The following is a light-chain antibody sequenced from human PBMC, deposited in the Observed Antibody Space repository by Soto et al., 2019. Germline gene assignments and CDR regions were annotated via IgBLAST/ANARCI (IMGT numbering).Light chain of an antibody. CDR3: ENDGSSPGLT. Sequence: ELVLTQSPGTLSLSPGERATLFCRASQSVTSSYIAWHEPKPGQAPRLLIYGASSRATGIPDRFSASGSGTGFTLPISSWGSEDSAVYNCENDGSSPGLTFGGGTKLE. V-gene: IGKV3-20*01. CDR1: QSVTSSY. CDR2: GAS. J-gene: IGKJ4*01.